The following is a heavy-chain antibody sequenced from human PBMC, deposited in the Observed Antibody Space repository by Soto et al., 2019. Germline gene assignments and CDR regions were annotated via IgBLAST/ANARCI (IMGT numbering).Heavy chain of an antibody. CDR1: GDIFNSYW. D-gene: IGHD1-1*01. Sequence: HGESLKISFKGSGDIFNSYWISWVLQVHGKGLEWMGRIVPSDSYPVYNPSFQGHVSISADKSISTAYLQCNSLKASDTPMYYCALYKLRSTNWFDPWGQGTLVTVPQ. CDR2: IVPSDSYP. J-gene: IGHJ5*02. CDR3: ALYKLRSTNWFDP. V-gene: IGHV5-10-1*01.